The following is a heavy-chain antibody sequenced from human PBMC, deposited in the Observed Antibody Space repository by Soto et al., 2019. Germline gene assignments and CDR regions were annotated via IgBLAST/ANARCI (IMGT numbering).Heavy chain of an antibody. CDR1: GGSISSGDYY. V-gene: IGHV4-30-4*01. Sequence: QVQLQESGPGLVKPSQTLSLTCTVSGGSISSGDYYWSWIRQPPGKGLEWIGYIYYSGSTYYNPSLKSGVTISVDTSKNLFSLKLSSVTAADTAVYYCARATIVLVPAAMVSHWFDPWGQGTLVTVSS. D-gene: IGHD2-2*01. J-gene: IGHJ5*02. CDR3: ARATIVLVPAAMVSHWFDP. CDR2: IYYSGST.